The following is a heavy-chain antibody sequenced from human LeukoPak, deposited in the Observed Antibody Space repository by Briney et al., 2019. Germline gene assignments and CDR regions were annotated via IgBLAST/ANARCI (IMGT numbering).Heavy chain of an antibody. CDR1: GFTFSSYG. Sequence: GGSLRLSCAASGFTFSSYGMHWVRQAPGKGLEWVAFIRYDGSNKYYADSVKGRFTISRDNSKNTLYLQMNSLRAEDTAVYYCALPGGYSGYDPPLPDYWGQGTLVTVSS. CDR2: IRYDGSNK. J-gene: IGHJ4*02. D-gene: IGHD5-12*01. CDR3: ALPGGYSGYDPPLPDY. V-gene: IGHV3-30*02.